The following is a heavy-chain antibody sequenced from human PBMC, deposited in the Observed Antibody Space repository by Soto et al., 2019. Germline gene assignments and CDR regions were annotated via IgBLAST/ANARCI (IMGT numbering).Heavy chain of an antibody. D-gene: IGHD6-13*01. CDR3: ARGRYSSSWSDY. V-gene: IGHV4-34*01. J-gene: IGHJ4*02. CDR2: INHSGST. Sequence: QVQLQQWGAGLLKPSETLSLTCAVYGGSFSGYYWSWIRQPPGKGLEWIGEINHSGSTNYNPSLKSRVTISVDTSKNQFSLKLSSVTAADPAVYYCARGRYSSSWSDYWGQGTLVTVSS. CDR1: GGSFSGYY.